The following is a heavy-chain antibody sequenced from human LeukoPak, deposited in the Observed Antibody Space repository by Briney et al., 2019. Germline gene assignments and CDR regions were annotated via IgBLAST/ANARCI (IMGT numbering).Heavy chain of an antibody. Sequence: GGSLRLSCAASGFTFSSYAMSWVRQAPGKGLEWVSVISGSGGSTYYADSVKGRFTISRDNSKNTLYLQMDSLRAEDTAVYYCAKDLKSSGPGSYFDYWGQGTLVTVSS. CDR1: GFTFSSYA. J-gene: IGHJ4*02. CDR3: AKDLKSSGPGSYFDY. V-gene: IGHV3-23*01. CDR2: ISGSGGST. D-gene: IGHD6-19*01.